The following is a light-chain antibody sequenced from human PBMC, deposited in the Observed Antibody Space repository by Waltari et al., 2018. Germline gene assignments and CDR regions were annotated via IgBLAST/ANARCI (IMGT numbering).Light chain of an antibody. V-gene: IGKV1-39*01. CDR1: QSITNY. J-gene: IGKJ3*01. Sequence: DIQMNQSPSSLSASVGDRVTMTCRASQSITNYLSWYQHKLGEAPNLLVYDASTLVSGVPSRFNGSGSGTEFTLTISSLQPEDLATYYCLQTYSTLMFSFGPGTKVDL. CDR3: LQTYSTLMFS. CDR2: DAS.